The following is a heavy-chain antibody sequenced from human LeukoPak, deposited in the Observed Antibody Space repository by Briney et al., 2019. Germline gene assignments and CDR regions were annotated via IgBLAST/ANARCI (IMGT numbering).Heavy chain of an antibody. CDR3: ARETTIPPYYFDY. CDR1: GYTFTTYD. V-gene: IGHV1-8*01. Sequence: ASVKVSCKASGYTFTTYDIIWVRQATGQGLEWMGWMNPNSGNTGYAQKFQGRVTMTRDTSISTAHMELSSLRSEDTAVYFCARETTIPPYYFDYWGLGTPVSVSS. CDR2: MNPNSGNT. D-gene: IGHD3-9*01. J-gene: IGHJ4*02.